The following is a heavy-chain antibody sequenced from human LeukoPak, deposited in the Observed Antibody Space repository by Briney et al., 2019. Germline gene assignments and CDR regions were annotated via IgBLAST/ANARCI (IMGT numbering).Heavy chain of an antibody. J-gene: IGHJ5*02. D-gene: IGHD1-26*01. CDR3: TKRQGPTSGSYDYFDP. Sequence: KPSETLSLTCTVSGGSISGNYWSWIRQPPGQGLEWIAYIHSSGYTNYNPSLKSRVTISVDTSNNQFSLKVTSVTAADTAMYYCTKRQGPTSGSYDYFDPWGQGALVTVSS. CDR1: GGSISGNY. CDR2: IHSSGYT. V-gene: IGHV4-4*09.